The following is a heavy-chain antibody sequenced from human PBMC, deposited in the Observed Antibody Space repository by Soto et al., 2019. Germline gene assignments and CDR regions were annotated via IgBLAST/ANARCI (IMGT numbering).Heavy chain of an antibody. Sequence: GSLRLSCATSGFTVRSYEINWVRQAPGQGLEWVSYISSSGRTIYYADSVKGRFTISRDNAKNSLYLQMDSLRAEDTAVYYCARDQEAGSFFPYYYGMHVWGQGTKVTVPS. D-gene: IGHD6-13*01. CDR2: ISSSGRTI. J-gene: IGHJ6*02. CDR1: GFTVRSYE. CDR3: ARDQEAGSFFPYYYGMHV. V-gene: IGHV3-48*03.